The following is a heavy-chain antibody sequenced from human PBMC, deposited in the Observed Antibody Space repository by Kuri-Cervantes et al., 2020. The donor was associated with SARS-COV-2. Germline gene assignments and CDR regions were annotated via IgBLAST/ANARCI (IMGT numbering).Heavy chain of an antibody. D-gene: IGHD3-22*01. V-gene: IGHV3-15*01. Sequence: GESLKISCAASGFTFSNAWMSWVRQAPGKGLEWVGRIKSKTDGGTTDYAAPVKGRFTISRDDSKNTLYLQMNSLKTEDTAVYYCVRFRYYDDIRHASDIWGQGTMVTVSS. CDR1: GFTFSNAW. J-gene: IGHJ3*02. CDR2: IKSKTDGGTT. CDR3: VRFRYYDDIRHASDI.